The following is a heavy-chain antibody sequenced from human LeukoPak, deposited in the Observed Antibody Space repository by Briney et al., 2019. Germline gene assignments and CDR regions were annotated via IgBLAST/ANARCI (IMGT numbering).Heavy chain of an antibody. CDR1: GFTFISYR. V-gene: IGHV3-74*01. CDR3: ARPSYPHWYFDL. Sequence: GGSLRLSCAASGFTFISYRMHWVRQAPGKGLVWVSRINSDGSTTTYADSVKGRFTISRDNANNTLYLQMNSLSAEDTAVYYCARPSYPHWYFDLWGRGTLVTVSS. CDR2: INSDGSTT. J-gene: IGHJ2*01.